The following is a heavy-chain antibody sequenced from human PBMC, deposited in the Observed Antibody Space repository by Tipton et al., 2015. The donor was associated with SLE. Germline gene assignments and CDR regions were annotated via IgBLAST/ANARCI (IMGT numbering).Heavy chain of an antibody. J-gene: IGHJ5*02. CDR2: ISGTGTT. D-gene: IGHD6-19*01. CDR1: HGSIISNY. CDR3: AKGREHWLGRDWFDP. Sequence: TLSLTCTFSHGSIISNYWSWIRQPAGRGLEWIGRISGTGTTNYNPSLKSRVTMSVDSPNDQFSLKLKSVTAADTAVYYCAKGREHWLGRDWFDPWGQGILVIVSS. V-gene: IGHV4-4*07.